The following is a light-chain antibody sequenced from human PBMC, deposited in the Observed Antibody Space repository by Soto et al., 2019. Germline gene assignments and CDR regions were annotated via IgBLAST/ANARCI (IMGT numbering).Light chain of an antibody. J-gene: IGKJ1*01. Sequence: EIVLTQSPGTLSLSPGERATLSCRASQSVSSNYLAWYRRKPGQAPRLLIYGASNRAADIPGRFSGSGSGTDFTLTITRLGAEDFAVYYCQQYGSSSPTFGPGLRVEMK. CDR3: QQYGSSSPT. CDR2: GAS. V-gene: IGKV3-20*01. CDR1: QSVSSNY.